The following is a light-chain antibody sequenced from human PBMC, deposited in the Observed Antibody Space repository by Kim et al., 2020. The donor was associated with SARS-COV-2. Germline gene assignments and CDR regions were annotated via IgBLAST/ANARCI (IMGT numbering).Light chain of an antibody. CDR2: YDS. Sequence: APGKPARMPWEGTNIGGKSVNWYQQKPGQAPVLVIYYDSGRPSGIPERFSGSNSGNTATLTISRVEAGDEADYFCQVWHTGLEHVLFAGGTQLTVL. CDR1: NIGGKS. V-gene: IGLV3-21*04. J-gene: IGLJ2*01. CDR3: QVWHTGLEHVL.